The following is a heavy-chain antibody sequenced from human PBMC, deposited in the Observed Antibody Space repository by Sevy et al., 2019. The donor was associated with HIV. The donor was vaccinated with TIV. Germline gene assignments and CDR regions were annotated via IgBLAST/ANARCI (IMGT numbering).Heavy chain of an antibody. CDR2: IKQDGSEK. V-gene: IGHV3-7*01. CDR3: AKLWFYYDSRAYDYFDY. CDR1: GFTFSDYW. Sequence: GGSLRLSCTASGFTFSDYWMNWVRQAPGKGLEWVANIKQDGSEKYYVDSVKGRFTISRDNAKNSLYLQMNSLRVEDTAVYFCAKLWFYYDSRAYDYFDYWGQGTLVTVSS. J-gene: IGHJ4*02. D-gene: IGHD3-22*01.